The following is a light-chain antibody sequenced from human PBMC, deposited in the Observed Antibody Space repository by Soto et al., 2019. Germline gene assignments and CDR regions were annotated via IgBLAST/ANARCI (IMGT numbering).Light chain of an antibody. Sequence: QSALTQPASVSGSPGQSITISCTGTSSDVGNFNLVSWYQQHPGKAPKLIIYEVTKRPPGVSLRCSGSKSGNTASLTISGRQAEDEDEADYYCSSYAGRDSFVFGTGTKLTVL. V-gene: IGLV2-23*02. J-gene: IGLJ1*01. CDR1: SSDVGNFNL. CDR2: EVT. CDR3: SSYAGRDSFV.